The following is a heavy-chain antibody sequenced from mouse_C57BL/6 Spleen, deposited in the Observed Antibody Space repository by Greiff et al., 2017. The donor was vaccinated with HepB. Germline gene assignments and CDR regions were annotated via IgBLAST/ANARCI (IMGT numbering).Heavy chain of an antibody. Sequence: DVMLVESGGGLVQSGRSLRLSCATSGFTFSDFYMEWVRQAPGKGLEWIAASRNKANDYTTEYSASVKGRFIVSRDTSQSILYLQMNALRAEDTAIYYCARDAGGYFDYWGQGTTLTVSS. CDR2: SRNKANDYTT. J-gene: IGHJ2*01. CDR3: ARDAGGYFDY. V-gene: IGHV7-1*01. CDR1: GFTFSDFY.